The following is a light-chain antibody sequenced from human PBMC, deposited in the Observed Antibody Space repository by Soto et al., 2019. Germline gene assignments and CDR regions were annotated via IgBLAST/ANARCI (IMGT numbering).Light chain of an antibody. CDR3: AAWDDSLNGHYV. CDR2: SNN. V-gene: IGLV1-44*01. J-gene: IGLJ1*01. CDR1: SSNIGSNT. Sequence: QSVLTQPPSASGTPGQRVTISCSGSSSNIGSNTVNWYQQLPGTAPKLLIYSNNQRPSGVPDRFSGSKSGTSASLAISGLQSEDEGDYYCAAWDDSLNGHYVFGTGTKLTVL.